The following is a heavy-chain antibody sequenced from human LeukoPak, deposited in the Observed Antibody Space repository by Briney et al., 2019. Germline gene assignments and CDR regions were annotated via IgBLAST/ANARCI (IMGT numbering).Heavy chain of an antibody. CDR3: AKDISGYDRIGAFDI. J-gene: IGHJ3*02. Sequence: PGGSLRLSCAASGFTFDDYAMHWVRQAPGKGLEWVSGISWNSGSIGYADSVKGRFTISRDNAKNSLYLQMNSLRAEDTALYYCAKDISGYDRIGAFDIWGQGTVVTVSS. CDR2: ISWNSGSI. V-gene: IGHV3-9*01. CDR1: GFTFDDYA. D-gene: IGHD3-10*01.